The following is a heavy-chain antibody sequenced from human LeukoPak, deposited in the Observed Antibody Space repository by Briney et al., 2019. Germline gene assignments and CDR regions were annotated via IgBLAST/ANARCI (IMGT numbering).Heavy chain of an antibody. V-gene: IGHV3-33*01. Sequence: QPGRSLRLSCAASGFTFSTYGIHWVRQAPGKGLEWVSVIWYDGSNKYYADSVKGRFTISRDNSKNTLYLQMNSLRAEDTAVYYCARGGYDLMHAFDIWGQGTMVTVSS. D-gene: IGHD5-12*01. J-gene: IGHJ3*02. CDR1: GFTFSTYG. CDR3: ARGGYDLMHAFDI. CDR2: IWYDGSNK.